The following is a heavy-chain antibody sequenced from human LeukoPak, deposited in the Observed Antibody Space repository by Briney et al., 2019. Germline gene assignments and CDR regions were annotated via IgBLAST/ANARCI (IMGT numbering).Heavy chain of an antibody. J-gene: IGHJ3*01. Sequence: PGGSLRLSSAASAFTFSSHGIHWVRQAPGKGLEWVAFIQYDGSNKYYPDSVKGRFTISRDNSKNTLYLQMNSLRPEDTAVYYCARMLGATPTWGQGTMVTVSS. CDR3: ARMLGATPT. V-gene: IGHV3-30*02. CDR1: AFTFSSHG. CDR2: IQYDGSNK. D-gene: IGHD1-26*01.